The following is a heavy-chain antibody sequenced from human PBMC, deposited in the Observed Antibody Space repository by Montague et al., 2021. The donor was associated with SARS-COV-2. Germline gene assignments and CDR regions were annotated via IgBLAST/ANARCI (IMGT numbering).Heavy chain of an antibody. Sequence: SETLSLTCAVHGTSLSGYYWNWIRQPPGKGLEWIGEINHGGSTKYSPSLKSRLTISADTSKNQFSLKLTSVAAADTAVYYCARLRDGVVPSPILGVGPYYSYYTRNAGGGGPWSPSPQ. CDR1: GTSLSGYY. CDR2: INHGGST. D-gene: IGHD3-10*01. CDR3: ARLRDGVVPSPILGVGPYYSYYTRNA. J-gene: IGHJ6*01. V-gene: IGHV4-34*01.